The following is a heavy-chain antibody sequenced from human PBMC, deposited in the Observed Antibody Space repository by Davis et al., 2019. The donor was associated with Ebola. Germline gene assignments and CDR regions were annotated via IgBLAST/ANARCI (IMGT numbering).Heavy chain of an antibody. CDR2: IYSGGTP. V-gene: IGHV3-53*01. CDR3: VRGSDYGSGSWDGMDV. Sequence: GESLKISCAASGFTFSSYAMSWVRQAPGKGLEWVSVIYSGGTPYYAASVKGRFTISRDNSKNTLYLQMNSLRAEDTAVYYCVRGSDYGSGSWDGMDVWGKGTTVIVSS. CDR1: GFTFSSYA. J-gene: IGHJ6*04. D-gene: IGHD4-17*01.